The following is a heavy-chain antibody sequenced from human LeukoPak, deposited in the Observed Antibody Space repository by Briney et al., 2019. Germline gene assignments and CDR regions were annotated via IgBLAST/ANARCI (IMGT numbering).Heavy chain of an antibody. CDR1: GGSISSGSYY. D-gene: IGHD3-3*01. V-gene: IGHV4-39*01. CDR3: ARHIRVVINAFDI. J-gene: IGHJ3*02. CDR2: IYYSGST. Sequence: SETLSLTCTVSGGSISSGSYYWGWIRQPPGKGLEWIGSIYYSGSTYYNPSLKSRVTISVDTSKNQFSLKLSSVTAADTAVYYCARHIRVVINAFDIWGQGTMVTVSS.